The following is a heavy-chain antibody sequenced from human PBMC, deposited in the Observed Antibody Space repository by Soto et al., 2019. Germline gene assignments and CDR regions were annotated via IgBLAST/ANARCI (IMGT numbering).Heavy chain of an antibody. V-gene: IGHV4-59*01. CDR1: GGSISSYY. CDR3: AGDVGSGYYYAYVDY. Sequence: SETLSLTCTVSGGSISSYYWSWIRQPPGKGLEWIGYIYYSGSTNYNPSLKSRVTLSVDTSKNQFSLKLSSVTAADTAVYNGAGDVGSGYYYAYVDYWGRGT. J-gene: IGHJ4*02. D-gene: IGHD3-22*01. CDR2: IYYSGST.